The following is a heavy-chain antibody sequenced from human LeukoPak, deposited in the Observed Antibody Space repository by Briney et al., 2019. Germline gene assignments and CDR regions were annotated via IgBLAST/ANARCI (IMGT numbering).Heavy chain of an antibody. V-gene: IGHV4-39*01. D-gene: IGHD3-22*01. CDR2: IYYSGGT. CDR3: ARRVGGVYYDSGYFVS. Sequence: SETLSLTCTVSGGSISSYSYCWGWIRQPPGKGLEWIGIIYYSGGTYYNPSLKSRVTISVDTSKNQFSLKLSSVPAADTAVYYCARRVGGVYYDSGYFVSWGQRTLFTVSS. J-gene: IGHJ4*02. CDR1: GGSISSYSYC.